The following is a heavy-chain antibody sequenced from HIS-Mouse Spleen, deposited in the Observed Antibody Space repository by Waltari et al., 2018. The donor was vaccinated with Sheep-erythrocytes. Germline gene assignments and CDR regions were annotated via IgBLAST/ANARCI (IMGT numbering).Heavy chain of an antibody. CDR3: ARVASGATFDY. CDR1: GFASSRYG. CDR2: ISSSSSYI. D-gene: IGHD1-26*01. V-gene: IGHV3-21*01. J-gene: IGHJ4*02. Sequence: EVQLVESGGGLVKPGGSLRLSCAASGFASSRYGLKLVRQAPGKGLDWVSSISSSSSYIYYADSVKGRFTISRDNAKNSLYLQMNSLRAEDTAVYYCARVASGATFDYWGQGTLVTVSS.